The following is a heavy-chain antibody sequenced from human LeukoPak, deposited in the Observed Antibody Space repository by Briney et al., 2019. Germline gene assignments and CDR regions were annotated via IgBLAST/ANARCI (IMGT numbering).Heavy chain of an antibody. CDR2: FDPEDGET. Sequence: EASVKVSCTVSGYTLTELSMHWVRQAPGKGLEWMGGFDPEDGETIYAQKFQGRVTMTEDTSTDTAYMELSSLRSEDTAVYYCATDPHMVRGPLDYWGQGTLVTVSS. J-gene: IGHJ4*02. V-gene: IGHV1-24*01. CDR3: ATDPHMVRGPLDY. CDR1: GYTLTELS. D-gene: IGHD3-10*01.